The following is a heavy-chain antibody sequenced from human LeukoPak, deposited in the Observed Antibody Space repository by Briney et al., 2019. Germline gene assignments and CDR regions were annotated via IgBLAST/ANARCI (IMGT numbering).Heavy chain of an antibody. J-gene: IGHJ3*02. Sequence: SETLSLTCTVSGDSISAYYWNWIRQFPGKGLEWIGYIYYNGSGSTNYNPSLKSRVTISIDTSMNRFSLNLNSVTAADTAVYYCARYRAFHIWGQGTMVTVSS. V-gene: IGHV4-59*01. CDR1: GDSISAYY. CDR2: IYYNGSGST. CDR3: ARYRAFHI.